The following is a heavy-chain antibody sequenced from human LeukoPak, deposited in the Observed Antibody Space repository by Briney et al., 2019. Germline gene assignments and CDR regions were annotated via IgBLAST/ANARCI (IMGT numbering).Heavy chain of an antibody. J-gene: IGHJ4*02. CDR2: ISAYNGNT. Sequence: GASVKVSCKASGYTFTSYGISWVRQAPGQGLEWMGWISAYNGNTNYAQKLQGRVTMTTDTSTSTAYMELRSLRSDDTAVYYCARVAESGYSSSWPYYFDYWGQGTLVTVSS. D-gene: IGHD6-13*01. CDR3: ARVAESGYSSSWPYYFDY. V-gene: IGHV1-18*01. CDR1: GYTFTSYG.